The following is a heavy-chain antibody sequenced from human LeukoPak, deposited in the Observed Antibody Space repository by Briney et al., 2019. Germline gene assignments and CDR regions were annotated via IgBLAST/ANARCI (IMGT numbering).Heavy chain of an antibody. CDR3: ARDQGYDSALDY. CDR2: IYHSGST. CDR1: PGSISSSNW. V-gene: IGHV4-4*02. Sequence: SETPSLTRAVPPGSISSSNWWSWVRQPPGKGLEWIGEIYHSGSTNYNPSLKSRVTISVDKSKNQFSLKLSSVTAADTAVYYCARDQGYDSALDYWGQGTLVTVSS. J-gene: IGHJ4*02. D-gene: IGHD3-22*01.